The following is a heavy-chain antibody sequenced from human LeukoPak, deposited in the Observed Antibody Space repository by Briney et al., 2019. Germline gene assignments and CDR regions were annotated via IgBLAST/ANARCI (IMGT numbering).Heavy chain of an antibody. J-gene: IGHJ6*03. CDR2: ISSSSSYI. Sequence: GGPLRLSCAASGFTFSSYSMNWVRQAPGKGLEGVSSISSSSSYIYYADSVKGRFTISRDNAKNSLYLQMNSLRAEDTAVYYCARVDTAMVGYYYYYMDVWGKGTTVTVSS. CDR3: ARVDTAMVGYYYYYMDV. D-gene: IGHD5-18*01. V-gene: IGHV3-21*01. CDR1: GFTFSSYS.